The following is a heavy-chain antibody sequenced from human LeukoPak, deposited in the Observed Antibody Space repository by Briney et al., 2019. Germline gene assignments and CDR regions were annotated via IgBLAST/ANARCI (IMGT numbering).Heavy chain of an antibody. V-gene: IGHV3-53*01. D-gene: IGHD3-3*01. CDR3: ASIGGGGVGPLHAFDI. Sequence: PGGSLRLSCAASGFTVSHNSMSGVRQAPGRGLEWVSLIYSGGTAYYSDSVKGRFTISRDNSKNNMYLQMNNLRDDGAAVFYCASIGGGGVGPLHAFDIWGQGTMVTVPS. CDR1: GFTVSHNS. CDR2: IYSGGTA. J-gene: IGHJ3*02.